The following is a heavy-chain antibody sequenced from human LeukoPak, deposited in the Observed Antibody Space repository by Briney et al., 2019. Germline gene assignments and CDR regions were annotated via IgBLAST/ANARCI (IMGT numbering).Heavy chain of an antibody. D-gene: IGHD6-13*01. J-gene: IGHJ4*01. CDR1: GFTFTDYW. Sequence: GGSLRLSCEVSGFTFTDYWMNWVRQAPGKGPEWVASIRQDGSEKTYVDSVKGRFTISRDNTKNSLSLPLNGLRAEDTAVYYCERDGTAAGLYFDVWGQGTLVTVSS. CDR3: ERDGTAAGLYFDV. CDR2: IRQDGSEK. V-gene: IGHV3-7*01.